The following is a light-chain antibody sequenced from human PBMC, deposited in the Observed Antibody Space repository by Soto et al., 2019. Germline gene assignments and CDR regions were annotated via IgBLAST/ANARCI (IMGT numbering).Light chain of an antibody. Sequence: QSVLTQPPSAPGTPGQRVTISCSGSNSIIGSNPVHWYQQFPGTAPKVLIYSNYQRPSGVPDRFSGSKSGTSASLAISGLQSEDEADYYCAAWDDRLSDLLFGGGTKVTV. CDR1: NSIIGSNP. CDR2: SNY. V-gene: IGLV1-44*01. J-gene: IGLJ2*01. CDR3: AAWDDRLSDLL.